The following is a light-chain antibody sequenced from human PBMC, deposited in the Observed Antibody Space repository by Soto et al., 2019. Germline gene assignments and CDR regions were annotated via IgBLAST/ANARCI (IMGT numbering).Light chain of an antibody. J-gene: IGKJ5*01. CDR2: GAT. Sequence: EIVLTQSPGTLSLSPGDRATLSCRASHSINTSFLAWFQQKPGQAPRLLIHGATTRATGIPARFSGSGSGTEFTLTISSLQSEDFAVYYCQQYNNWPPITFGQGTRPEIK. V-gene: IGKV3-15*01. CDR1: HSINTSF. CDR3: QQYNNWPPIT.